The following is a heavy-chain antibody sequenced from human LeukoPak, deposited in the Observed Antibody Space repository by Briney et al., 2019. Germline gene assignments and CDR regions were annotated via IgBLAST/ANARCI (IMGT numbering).Heavy chain of an antibody. CDR1: GYTFSNYY. CDR3: ARASYYYMDV. V-gene: IGHV1-46*01. J-gene: IGHJ6*03. Sequence: GASVKVSCKASGYTFSNYYMHWVRQAPGQGLEWMGIINPNDGSTSYAQRFQGRVTMTRDTSTSTFYMELSTLRYEDTAVYYCARASYYYMDVWVTGTTVTISS. CDR2: INPNDGST.